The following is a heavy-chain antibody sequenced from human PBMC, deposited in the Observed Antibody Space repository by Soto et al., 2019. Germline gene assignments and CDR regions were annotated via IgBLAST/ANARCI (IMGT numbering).Heavy chain of an antibody. D-gene: IGHD3-16*01. Sequence: GASVKVSCKASGYTFTIYDINCVRQATGQGLEWMGWMNPNSGNTGYAQKFQGRVTMTRNTSISTAYMELNSLNTEDTAVYYCTADLPDWGAYAFDYWGQGILVTVPS. J-gene: IGHJ4*02. CDR2: MNPNSGNT. CDR1: GYTFTIYD. V-gene: IGHV1-8*01. CDR3: TADLPDWGAYAFDY.